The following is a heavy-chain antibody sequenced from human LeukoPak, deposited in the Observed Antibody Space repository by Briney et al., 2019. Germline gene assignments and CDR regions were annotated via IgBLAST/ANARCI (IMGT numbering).Heavy chain of an antibody. CDR3: ARHAALSWLVQDY. J-gene: IGHJ4*02. V-gene: IGHV4-39*01. D-gene: IGHD6-19*01. CDR2: IYYSGNT. Sequence: PSETLSLTCTVSGGSISSSSDYWGWIRQPPGKGLEWIGNIYYSGNTYYNPSLKSRVTISVDTSKSQFSLKLSSVTAADTAVYYCARHAALSWLVQDYWGQGTLVTVSS. CDR1: GGSISSSSDY.